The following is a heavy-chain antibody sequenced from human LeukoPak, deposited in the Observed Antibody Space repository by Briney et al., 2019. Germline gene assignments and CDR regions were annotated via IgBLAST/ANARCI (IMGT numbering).Heavy chain of an antibody. CDR3: ARGWLQSGFDY. V-gene: IGHV4-4*07. J-gene: IGHJ4*02. Sequence: SETLSLTCTVSGGSISSYYWSWIRQPAGKGLESIGHISTSGSTNYNPSLKSRVTMSVDTSKNQFSLQLNSVTPEDTAVYYCARGWLQSGFDYWGQGTLVTVSS. D-gene: IGHD5-24*01. CDR1: GGSISSYY. CDR2: ISTSGST.